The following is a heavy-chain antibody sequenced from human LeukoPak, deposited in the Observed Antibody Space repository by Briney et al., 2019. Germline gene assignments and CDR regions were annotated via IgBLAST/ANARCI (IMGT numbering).Heavy chain of an antibody. CDR2: IIPILGIA. CDR1: GGTFSSYA. V-gene: IGHV1-69*04. D-gene: IGHD2-8*01. Sequence: SVKVSCKASGGTFSSYAISWVRQAPGQGLEWMGRIIPILGIANYAQKFQGRVTITADKSTSTAYMELSSLRSEDTAVYYCARGPACTNGVCYTGYFDYWGQGTLVTVSS. J-gene: IGHJ4*02. CDR3: ARGPACTNGVCYTGYFDY.